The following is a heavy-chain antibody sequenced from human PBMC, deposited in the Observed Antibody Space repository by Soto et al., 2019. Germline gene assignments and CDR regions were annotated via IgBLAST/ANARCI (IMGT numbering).Heavy chain of an antibody. J-gene: IGHJ4*01. Sequence: GGSLRLSCAASGFTFRSFGMHWVRQAPGKGLEWVAVISSDGTEEKYADSVKGRATVSRDNSKNTVYLQMNRLRGDDSAIYYCAKGRFDVVTISPFDHWGQGTLVTVS. D-gene: IGHD3-3*02. V-gene: IGHV3-30*18. CDR2: ISSDGTEE. CDR3: AKGRFDVVTISPFDH. CDR1: GFTFRSFG.